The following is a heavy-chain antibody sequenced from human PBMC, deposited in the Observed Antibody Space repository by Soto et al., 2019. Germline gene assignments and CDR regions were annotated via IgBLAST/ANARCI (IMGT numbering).Heavy chain of an antibody. CDR3: AKAPYSRSFPYYYYCGMDV. CDR1: GFTFSSYG. J-gene: IGHJ6*02. V-gene: IGHV3-30*18. Sequence: QVQLVESGGGVVQPGRSLRLSCAASGFTFSSYGMHWVRQAPGKGLAWVAVISYDGSNKYYADSVKGLFTISRDNSKNTLYLQMTSLRAEDTAVYYCAKAPYSRSFPYYYYCGMDVWGQGTTVTVSS. CDR2: ISYDGSNK. D-gene: IGHD6-6*01.